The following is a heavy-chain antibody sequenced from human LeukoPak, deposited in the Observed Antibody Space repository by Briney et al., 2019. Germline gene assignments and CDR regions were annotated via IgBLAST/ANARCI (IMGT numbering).Heavy chain of an antibody. D-gene: IGHD3-10*01. J-gene: IGHJ4*02. CDR3: ARAGSGESYYGSGSYRY. Sequence: GASVKVSCKASGYTFTSYYMHWVRQAPGQGLEWMGIINPSGGSTSYAQKFQGRVTMTRDMSTSTDYMELSSLRSEDTAVYYCARAGSGESYYGSGSYRYWGQGTLVTVSS. CDR1: GYTFTSYY. CDR2: INPSGGST. V-gene: IGHV1-46*01.